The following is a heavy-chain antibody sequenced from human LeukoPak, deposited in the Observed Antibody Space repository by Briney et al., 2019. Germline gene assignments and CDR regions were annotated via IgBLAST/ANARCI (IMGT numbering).Heavy chain of an antibody. D-gene: IGHD3-10*01. J-gene: IGHJ4*02. CDR1: GYILTGYY. CDR2: INPSGGST. V-gene: IGHV1-2*02. CDR3: ARVLIRGQVRGVPLRY. Sequence: GASVKVSCEASGYILTGYYMHWVRQAPGQGLEWMGIINPSGGSTSYAQKFQGRVTMTRDTSISTAYMELSRLRSDDAAVYYCARVLIRGQVRGVPLRYWGQGTLVTVSS.